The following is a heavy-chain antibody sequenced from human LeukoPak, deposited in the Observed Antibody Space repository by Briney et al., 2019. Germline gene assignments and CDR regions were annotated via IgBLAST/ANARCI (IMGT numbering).Heavy chain of an antibody. Sequence: SETLSLTCAVYGGSFSGYYWSWIRQPPGKGLEWIGEINHSGSTNYNPSLKSRVTISVDTSKNQFSLKLSSVTAADTAVYYCARAPYCTNGVCYQPFDYWGQGTLVTVSS. V-gene: IGHV4-34*01. CDR1: GGSFSGYY. CDR2: INHSGST. CDR3: ARAPYCTNGVCYQPFDY. D-gene: IGHD2-8*01. J-gene: IGHJ4*02.